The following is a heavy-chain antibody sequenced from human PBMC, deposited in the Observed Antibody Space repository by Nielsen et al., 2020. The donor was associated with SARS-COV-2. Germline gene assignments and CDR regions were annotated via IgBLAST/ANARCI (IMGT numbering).Heavy chain of an antibody. J-gene: IGHJ6*02. Sequence: ASVKVSCKVSGYTLTELSMHWVRQAPGKGLEWMGGFDPEDGETIYAQKFQGRVTMTEDTSTDTAYMELSILRSEDTAVYYCATTFAIFGEVRMDVWGQGTAVTVSS. V-gene: IGHV1-24*01. CDR1: GYTLTELS. D-gene: IGHD3-3*01. CDR3: ATTFAIFGEVRMDV. CDR2: FDPEDGET.